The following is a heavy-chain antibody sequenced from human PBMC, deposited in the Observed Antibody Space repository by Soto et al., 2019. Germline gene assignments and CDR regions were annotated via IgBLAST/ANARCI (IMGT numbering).Heavy chain of an antibody. CDR2: IYYSGST. CDR1: GGSISSSSYY. D-gene: IGHD3-22*01. J-gene: IGHJ5*02. V-gene: IGHV4-39*01. Sequence: QLQLQESGPGLVKPSETLSLTCTVSGGSISSSSYYWGWIRQPPGKGLEWIGSIYYSGSTYYNPSLKSRVTISVDTSKNQFSLKLSSVTAADTAVYYCARRPAYYDSSGYYLWFDPWGQGTLVTVSS. CDR3: ARRPAYYDSSGYYLWFDP.